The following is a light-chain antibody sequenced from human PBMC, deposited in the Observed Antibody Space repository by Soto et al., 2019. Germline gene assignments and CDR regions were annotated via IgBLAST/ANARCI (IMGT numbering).Light chain of an antibody. CDR1: QSVNTN. V-gene: IGKV3-15*01. Sequence: EIVMTQSPATLSVSPGETATLSCRASQSVNTNLAWYQQKPGRAPRLLIHGASTRATGIPARLSGSGSGTEFTLNISSLQSEDFAVYYCQQYNNWPPHTFGQGTKLEIK. CDR2: GAS. CDR3: QQYNNWPPHT. J-gene: IGKJ2*01.